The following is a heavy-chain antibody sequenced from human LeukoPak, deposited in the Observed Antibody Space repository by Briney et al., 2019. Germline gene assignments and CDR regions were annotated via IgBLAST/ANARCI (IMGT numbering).Heavy chain of an antibody. D-gene: IGHD6-13*01. V-gene: IGHV1-69*05. CDR1: GGTFSSYA. CDR2: IIPIFGTA. Sequence: ASVKVSCKASGGTFSSYAISWVRQAPGQGLEWMGGIIPIFGTANYAQKLQGRVTMTTDTSTSTAYMELRSLRSDDTAVYYCARGIAYFDYWGQGTLVTVSS. J-gene: IGHJ4*02. CDR3: ARGIAYFDY.